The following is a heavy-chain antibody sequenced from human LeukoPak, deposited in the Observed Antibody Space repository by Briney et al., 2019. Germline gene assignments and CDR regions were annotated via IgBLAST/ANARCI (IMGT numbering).Heavy chain of an antibody. J-gene: IGHJ4*02. V-gene: IGHV4-59*01. CDR2: IYYSGST. CDR1: GGSISSYY. Sequence: PSETLSLTCTVSGGSISSYYWSWIRQPPGKGLEWIGYIYYSGSTSYNPSLRSRVTISLDTSKNQFSLILNSVTAADTAVYYCARTYNYGTIGYYFDYWGQGTLVTVSS. D-gene: IGHD3-22*01. CDR3: ARTYNYGTIGYYFDY.